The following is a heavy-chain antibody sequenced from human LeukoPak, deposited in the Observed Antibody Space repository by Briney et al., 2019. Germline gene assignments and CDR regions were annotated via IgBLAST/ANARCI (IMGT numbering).Heavy chain of an antibody. J-gene: IGHJ4*02. D-gene: IGHD6-13*01. V-gene: IGHV4-39*07. Sequence: SETLSLTCTVSGGSISSSSYYWGWIRQPPGKGLEWIGSIYYSGSTYYNPSLKSRVTISVDTSKNQFSLKLSSVTAADTAVYYCAGGVYIAAAQYGYWGQGTLVTVSS. CDR3: AGGVYIAAAQYGY. CDR2: IYYSGST. CDR1: GGSISSSSYY.